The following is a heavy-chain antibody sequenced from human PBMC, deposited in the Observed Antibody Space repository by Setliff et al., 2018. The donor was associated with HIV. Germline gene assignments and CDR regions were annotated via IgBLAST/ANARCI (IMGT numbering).Heavy chain of an antibody. CDR3: ASFFVTTVTNQDY. J-gene: IGHJ4*02. CDR2: IFHGGNS. CDR1: GCSLSSGFY. V-gene: IGHV4-38-2*02. Sequence: SETLSLTCTVSGCSLSSGFYWGWIRQPPGKGLEWIGSIFHGGNSYYNPSLKSRVTMSADTSKNHFSLKLTSVTAADTAMYYCASFFVTTVTNQDYWGQGTPVTVSS. D-gene: IGHD4-17*01.